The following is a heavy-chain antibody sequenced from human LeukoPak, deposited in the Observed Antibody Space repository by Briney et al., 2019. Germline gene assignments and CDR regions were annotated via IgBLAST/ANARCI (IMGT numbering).Heavy chain of an antibody. V-gene: IGHV3-23*01. CDR1: GFTFNSYW. J-gene: IGHJ4*02. D-gene: IGHD6-6*01. CDR3: AKVGGSTIASRRAIDY. Sequence: GGSLRLSCAASGFTFNSYWMSWVRQAPGKGLEWVSAIRASGSSTYYADSVKGRFTISRDNSKNTLYLQMNSLTAEDTAVYYCAKVGGSTIASRRAIDYWGQGTLVTVSS. CDR2: IRASGSST.